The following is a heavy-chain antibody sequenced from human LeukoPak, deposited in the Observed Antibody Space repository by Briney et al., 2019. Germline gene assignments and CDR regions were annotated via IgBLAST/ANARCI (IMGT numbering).Heavy chain of an antibody. Sequence: GASVRVSCKTSGYSFTDYAVSWVRQAPGQGLEWMGWISTYNGNRNYSQSLQGRVTMTTDRSTNTVYMELGPLRADDTAVYYCARDMGGIAVSGTQDYWGQGTLVTVSS. CDR1: GYSFTDYA. CDR2: ISTYNGNR. CDR3: ARDMGGIAVSGTQDY. J-gene: IGHJ4*02. D-gene: IGHD6-19*01. V-gene: IGHV1-18*01.